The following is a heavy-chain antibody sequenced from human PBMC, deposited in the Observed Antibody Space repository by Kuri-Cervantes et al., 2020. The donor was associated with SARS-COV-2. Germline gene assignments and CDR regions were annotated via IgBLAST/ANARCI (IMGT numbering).Heavy chain of an antibody. Sequence: SVKVSCKASGGTFSNYAITWVRQAPGQGLEWMGGIIPMYGTTNYAQKFQGRVTITSDGSTGTAYMELSRLRADDTAVYYCARGIWFAKLGGSDYYYQYMDVWGQGTMVTVSS. CDR2: IIPMYGTT. CDR1: GGTFSNYA. V-gene: IGHV1-69*13. D-gene: IGHD3-10*01. J-gene: IGHJ6*03. CDR3: ARGIWFAKLGGSDYYYQYMDV.